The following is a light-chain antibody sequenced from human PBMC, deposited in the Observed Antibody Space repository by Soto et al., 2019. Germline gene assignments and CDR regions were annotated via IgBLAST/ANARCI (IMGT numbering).Light chain of an antibody. J-gene: IGKJ5*01. CDR3: QQTYSTPPT. V-gene: IGKV1-39*01. Sequence: DIQMTQSPSSLSASVGDRVTITCLASHSIIRYLNWYQQKPWRAPKLLISGASTLQSGVPSKISGSGSGTDFTLTIASLQPEDFATYYCQQTYSTPPTFGQGTRLEIK. CDR2: GAS. CDR1: HSIIRY.